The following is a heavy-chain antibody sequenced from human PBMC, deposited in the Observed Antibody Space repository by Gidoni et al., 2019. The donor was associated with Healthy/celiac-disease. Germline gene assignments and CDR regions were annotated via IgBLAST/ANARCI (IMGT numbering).Heavy chain of an antibody. V-gene: IGHV1-18*01. CDR2: ISAYNVTT. CDR1: GYTVTSYV. D-gene: IGHD1-26*01. J-gene: IGHJ6*02. CDR3: ARGVGGSYPYYYYYGMDV. Sequence: QVQLVQSGDEVKKPGASVKIACKASGYTVTSYVSSWVRQDPGQGLEWEGWISAYNVTTNYAQKLQGRVTMPTDTSTSPAYMELRSLRSDDTAVYYCARGVGGSYPYYYYYGMDVWGQGTTVTVSS.